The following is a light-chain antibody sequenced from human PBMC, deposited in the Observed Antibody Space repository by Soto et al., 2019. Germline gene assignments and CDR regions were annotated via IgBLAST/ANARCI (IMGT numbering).Light chain of an antibody. CDR2: EVT. V-gene: IGLV2-23*02. CDR1: SSDVGIYNL. J-gene: IGLJ1*01. Sequence: QSVLTQPASVSGSPGQSITISCTGTSSDVGIYNLVSWYQQHPGKAPKLMIYEVTKRPSGVSNRFSGSKSGNSASLTISGLQAEDESDYYCSSYAGTSYVFGTGTKVTVL. CDR3: SSYAGTSYV.